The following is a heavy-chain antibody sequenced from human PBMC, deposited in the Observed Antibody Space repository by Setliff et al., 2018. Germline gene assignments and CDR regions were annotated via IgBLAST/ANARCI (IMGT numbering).Heavy chain of an antibody. J-gene: IGHJ2*01. CDR2: IYPDDSDT. V-gene: IGHV5-51*01. D-gene: IGHD3-22*01. CDR3: ARRRRFDSGGPRSPWYFDL. CDR1: GYNFLDYW. Sequence: PGESLTISCKASGYNFLDYWIGWVRQMPGKGLEWMGIIYPDDSDTRYSPSVQGPFTISADKSISTAYLQWSSLKASDTAFYYSARRRRFDSGGPRSPWYFDLWGRGTLVT.